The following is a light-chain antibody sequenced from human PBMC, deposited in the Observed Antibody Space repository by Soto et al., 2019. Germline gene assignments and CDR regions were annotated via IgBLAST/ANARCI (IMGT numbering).Light chain of an antibody. CDR2: GIS. CDR1: QSVNSN. Sequence: EIVMTGAPATLSVSQGERATLSCRASQSVNSNYLAWYQQKPGQAPRLLIYGISKRATDIPDRFSGSGSGTEFTLTISSLQPEDFATYYCQQHGQWPITFGQGTRLE. J-gene: IGKJ5*01. CDR3: QQHGQWPIT. V-gene: IGKV3D-15*01.